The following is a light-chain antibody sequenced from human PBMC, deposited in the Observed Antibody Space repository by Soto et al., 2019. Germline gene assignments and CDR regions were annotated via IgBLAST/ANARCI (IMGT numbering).Light chain of an antibody. J-gene: IGKJ4*01. CDR2: AAS. V-gene: IGKV1-39*01. CDR3: QQCYITPLT. Sequence: DIQMTQSPSTLSASVGDRVTITCRASQSISSYLNWYQHKPGKAPKLLIYAASNLQSGVPSRFSGSGSGTDFTLTISSLQPEDFATYYCQQCYITPLTFGGGTKVDI. CDR1: QSISSY.